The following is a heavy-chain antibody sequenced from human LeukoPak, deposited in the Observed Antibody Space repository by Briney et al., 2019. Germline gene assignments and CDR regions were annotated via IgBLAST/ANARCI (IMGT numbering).Heavy chain of an antibody. Sequence: ASVKVSCKASGYTFTSYDINWVRQATGQGLEWMGWMNPNSGNTGYAQKFQGRVTITRNTSISTAYMELSRLRSDDTAVYYCARDYYDSSGYYSYGYYYYMDVWGEGTTVTVSS. CDR2: MNPNSGNT. CDR3: ARDYYDSSGYYSYGYYYYMDV. V-gene: IGHV1-8*03. J-gene: IGHJ6*03. D-gene: IGHD3-22*01. CDR1: GYTFTSYD.